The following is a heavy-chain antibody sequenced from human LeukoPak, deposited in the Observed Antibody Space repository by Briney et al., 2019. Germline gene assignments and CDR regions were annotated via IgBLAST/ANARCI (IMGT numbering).Heavy chain of an antibody. CDR2: IYSGGST. J-gene: IGHJ3*02. CDR3: ARIIRERDAFDI. Sequence: GGSLRLSCAASGFTVSSNYMSWVRQAPGKGLEWVSDIYSGGSTYYADSVKGRFTISRDNSKNTLYLQMNSLRAEDTAVYYCARIIRERDAFDIWGQGTMVTVSS. D-gene: IGHD3-10*01. V-gene: IGHV3-66*01. CDR1: GFTVSSNY.